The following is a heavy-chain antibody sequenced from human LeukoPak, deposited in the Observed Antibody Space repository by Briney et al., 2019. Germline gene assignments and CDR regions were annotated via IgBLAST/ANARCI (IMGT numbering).Heavy chain of an antibody. V-gene: IGHV3-30*02. D-gene: IGHD3-22*01. J-gene: IGHJ4*02. CDR3: AKDPTPPRITMIARGDY. Sequence: PGGSLRLSCAASGFTFSSYGMHWVRQAPGKGLEWVAFIRYDGSNKYYADSVKGRFTISRDNSKNTLYLQMNSLRAEDTAVYYCAKDPTPPRITMIARGDYWGQGTLVTVSS. CDR2: IRYDGSNK. CDR1: GFTFSSYG.